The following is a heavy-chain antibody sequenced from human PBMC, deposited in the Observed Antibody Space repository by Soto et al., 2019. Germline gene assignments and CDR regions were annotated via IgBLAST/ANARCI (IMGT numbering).Heavy chain of an antibody. J-gene: IGHJ6*02. CDR1: GFTFSSYG. CDR3: ARGGNPPYYDFWSGPLYDYYYGMDV. V-gene: IGHV3-33*01. D-gene: IGHD3-3*01. Sequence: GGSLRLSCAASGFTFSSYGMHWVRQAPGKGLEWVAVIWYDGSNKYYADSVKGRFTISRDNSKNTLYLQMNSLRAEDTAVYYCARGGNPPYYDFWSGPLYDYYYGMDVWGQGTTVTSP. CDR2: IWYDGSNK.